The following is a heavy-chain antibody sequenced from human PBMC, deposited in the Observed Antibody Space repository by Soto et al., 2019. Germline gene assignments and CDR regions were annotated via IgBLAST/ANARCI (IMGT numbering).Heavy chain of an antibody. CDR1: GFTVTNYA. CDR3: ARDVGATGAGNFDY. Sequence: PGGSLRLSCAASGFTVTNYAITWVRQAPGKGLEWVSTISGGGSITYYADSVKGRFTISRDNATNSLYLQMNSLRAEDTALYYCARDVGATGAGNFDYWGQGTLVTVSS. CDR2: ISGGGSIT. V-gene: IGHV3-23*01. D-gene: IGHD1-26*01. J-gene: IGHJ4*02.